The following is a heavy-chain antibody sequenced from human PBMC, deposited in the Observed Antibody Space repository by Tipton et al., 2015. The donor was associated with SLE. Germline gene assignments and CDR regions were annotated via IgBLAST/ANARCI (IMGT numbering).Heavy chain of an antibody. Sequence: TLSLTCTVSGGSMSSSGYYWGWIRQPPRMGLEWIGTIYYSGSTYYNPSLKRRVTISVDMSKNQFFLNLTSVTAADTAVYYCAGPIRQDGFDIWGQGTMVTVSS. CDR1: GGSMSSSGYY. D-gene: IGHD3-3*01. CDR2: IYYSGST. J-gene: IGHJ3*02. CDR3: AGPIRQDGFDI. V-gene: IGHV4-39*07.